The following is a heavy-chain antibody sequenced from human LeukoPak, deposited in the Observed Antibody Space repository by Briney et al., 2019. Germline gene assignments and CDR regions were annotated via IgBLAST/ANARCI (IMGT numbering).Heavy chain of an antibody. V-gene: IGHV3-48*01. Sequence: GGSLRLSCAASGFSFSSYWMSWVRQAPGKGLEWVSYISSSSSTIYYADSVRGRFTISRDNSKNTLYLQMNSLRAEDTAVYYCAKVDRALGAAGTGRFGYWGQGTLVTVSS. CDR2: ISSSSSTI. D-gene: IGHD6-13*01. CDR1: GFSFSSYW. CDR3: AKVDRALGAAGTGRFGY. J-gene: IGHJ4*02.